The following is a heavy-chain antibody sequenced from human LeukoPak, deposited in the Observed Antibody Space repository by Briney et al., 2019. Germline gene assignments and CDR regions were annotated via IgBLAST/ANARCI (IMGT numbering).Heavy chain of an antibody. CDR3: AKARGPVATHPDY. CDR2: IFGSGGGT. Sequence: TGGSLRLSCAASGFTFSSYAMTWVRQAPGKGLEWVSAIFGSGGGTYYADSVKGRFTISRDNSKNTLYLQMNSLRAEDTAVYYCAKARGPVATHPDYWGQGTLVTVSS. D-gene: IGHD5-12*01. CDR1: GFTFSSYA. V-gene: IGHV3-23*01. J-gene: IGHJ4*02.